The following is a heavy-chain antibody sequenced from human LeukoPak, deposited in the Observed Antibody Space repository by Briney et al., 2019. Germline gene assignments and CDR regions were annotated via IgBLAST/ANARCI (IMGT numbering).Heavy chain of an antibody. Sequence: ASVKVSCKASGYIFTDYFMHWVRHAPGQGFEWLGWMNPHTGGSNYARKFQGRVTMTRDTSISAAYMELTSLRSDDTAVYYCARSRTTMTTREFDPWGQGTLVTASS. CDR1: GYIFTDYF. CDR3: ARSRTTMTTREFDP. D-gene: IGHD4-17*01. V-gene: IGHV1-2*02. CDR2: MNPHTGGS. J-gene: IGHJ5*02.